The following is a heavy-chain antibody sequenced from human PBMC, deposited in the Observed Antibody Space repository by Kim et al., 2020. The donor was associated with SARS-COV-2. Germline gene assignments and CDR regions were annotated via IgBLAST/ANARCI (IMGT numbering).Heavy chain of an antibody. J-gene: IGHJ3*02. CDR2: IKQDGSEK. Sequence: GGSLRLSCAASGFTFSSYWMSWVRQAPGKGLEWVANIKQDGSEKYYVDSVKGRFTISRDNAKNSLYLQMNSLGAEDTAVYYCARVGSYYDSSGYPYAFDIWGQGTMVTVSS. D-gene: IGHD3-22*01. CDR3: ARVGSYYDSSGYPYAFDI. CDR1: GFTFSSYW. V-gene: IGHV3-7*01.